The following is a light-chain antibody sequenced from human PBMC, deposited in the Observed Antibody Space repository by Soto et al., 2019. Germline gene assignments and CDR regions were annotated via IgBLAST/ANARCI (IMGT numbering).Light chain of an antibody. CDR3: SSYTTSNTQV. J-gene: IGLJ3*02. CDR1: SSDVGTYNY. Sequence: QSALTQPASVSGSPGQSITISCTGTSSDVGTYNYVSWYQHRPGKAPKLMIYDVSYRRSGVSNRCSGSKSANTASLTISGLQAEDEADYYCSSYTTSNTQVFGGGTKLTVL. CDR2: DVS. V-gene: IGLV2-14*01.